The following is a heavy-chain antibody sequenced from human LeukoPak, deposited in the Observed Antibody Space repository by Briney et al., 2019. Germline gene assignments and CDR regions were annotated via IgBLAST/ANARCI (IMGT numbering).Heavy chain of an antibody. J-gene: IGHJ5*02. CDR1: GFTVSQNY. V-gene: IGHV3-66*02. Sequence: GGSLRLSCAASGFTVSQNYMSWVRQAPGRGLEWVSLIYADGTTHYADSVKGRFTISRDNSKNTVYLQMNSVRPEDTAVYYCTRDRAGTQAWVEFDPWGQGTLVTVSS. CDR2: IYADGTT. CDR3: TRDRAGTQAWVEFDP. D-gene: IGHD3-10*01.